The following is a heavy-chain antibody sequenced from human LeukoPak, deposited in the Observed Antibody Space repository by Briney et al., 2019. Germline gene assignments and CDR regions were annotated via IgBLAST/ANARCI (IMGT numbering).Heavy chain of an antibody. CDR3: ARRNPYYYYMDV. CDR1: GGTFGSYA. CDR2: IIPIFGTA. Sequence: SVKVSCKASGGTFGSYAISWVRQAPGQGLEWMGGIIPIFGTANYAQKFQGRVTITADESTSTAYMELSSLRSEDTAVYYCARRNPYYYYMDVWGKGTTVTISS. J-gene: IGHJ6*03. V-gene: IGHV1-69*13.